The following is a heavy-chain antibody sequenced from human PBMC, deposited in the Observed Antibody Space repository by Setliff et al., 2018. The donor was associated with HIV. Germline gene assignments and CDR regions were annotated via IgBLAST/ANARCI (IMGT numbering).Heavy chain of an antibody. D-gene: IGHD2-15*01. CDR2: INHSGDT. Sequence: SETLSLTCAVYGGSFSGYYWSWIRQPPRKGLEWIGEINHSGDTNYNPSLKSRVTISVDTSKNQFSLNLNSVTAADTAIYFCARFTVVVFGAGEPSWFDPWGQGILVTVSS. J-gene: IGHJ5*02. CDR1: GGSFSGYY. V-gene: IGHV4-34*01. CDR3: ARFTVVVFGAGEPSWFDP.